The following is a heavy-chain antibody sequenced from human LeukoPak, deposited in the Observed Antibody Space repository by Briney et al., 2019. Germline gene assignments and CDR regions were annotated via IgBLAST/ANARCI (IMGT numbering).Heavy chain of an antibody. CDR1: GGSFSGYY. CDR3: ARPSSGMDV. Sequence: SETLSLTCAVYGGSFSGYYWSWIRQPPGKGLEWIGEINHSGSTNYNPSLKSRVTISVDTSKNQFSLKLSSVTAADTAVYYCARPSSGMDVWGQGTTVTVSS. V-gene: IGHV4-34*01. J-gene: IGHJ6*02. CDR2: INHSGST.